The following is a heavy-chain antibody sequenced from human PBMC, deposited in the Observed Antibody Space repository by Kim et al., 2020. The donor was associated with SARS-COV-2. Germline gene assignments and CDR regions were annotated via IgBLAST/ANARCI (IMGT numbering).Heavy chain of an antibody. J-gene: IGHJ6*02. Sequence: GGSLRLSCAASGFTFDDYAMHWVRQAPGKGLEWVSLISGDGGSTYYADSVKGRFSISRDNSKNSLYLQMNSLRTEDTALYYCAKEYRITMVRGASYYYYGMDVWGQGTTVTVSS. CDR2: ISGDGGST. D-gene: IGHD3-10*01. CDR3: AKEYRITMVRGASYYYYGMDV. CDR1: GFTFDDYA. V-gene: IGHV3-43*02.